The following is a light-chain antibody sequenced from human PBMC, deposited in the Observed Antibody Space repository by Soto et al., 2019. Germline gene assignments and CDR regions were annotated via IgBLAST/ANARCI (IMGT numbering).Light chain of an antibody. V-gene: IGKV1-33*01. J-gene: IGKJ3*01. Sequence: DIQVTQSPSSLSASIGDRVTITSQASQDINTHLNWYQQKPRKAPKLLIYDASNLETGVPSRFSGSGSETDFTFTISSLQPEDIATYYCQQYDNLPLTFGPGTKVNIE. CDR2: DAS. CDR1: QDINTH. CDR3: QQYDNLPLT.